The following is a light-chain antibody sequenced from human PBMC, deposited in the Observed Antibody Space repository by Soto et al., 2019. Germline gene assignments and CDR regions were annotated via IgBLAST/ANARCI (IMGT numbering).Light chain of an antibody. CDR3: QQRSIWPLT. V-gene: IGKV3-11*01. CDR1: QSVSSY. Sequence: EIVLTQSPGTLSFSPGERATLSRRASQSVSSYFAWYQQKPGQAPRLLIYDASNRATGIPARFSGSGSGTDFTLTISSLEAEDFAVYYCQQRSIWPLTFGQGTRLEIK. J-gene: IGKJ5*01. CDR2: DAS.